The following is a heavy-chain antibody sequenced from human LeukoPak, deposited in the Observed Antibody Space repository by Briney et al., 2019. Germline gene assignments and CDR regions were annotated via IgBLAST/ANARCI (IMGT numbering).Heavy chain of an antibody. CDR1: GDSVSSNSAA. CDR3: ARDLGGTMVRGVTFDY. J-gene: IGHJ4*02. D-gene: IGHD3-10*01. CDR2: TYYRSKWYS. Sequence: SQTLSLTCAISGDSVSSNSAAWNWIRQSPSRGLEWLGRTYYRSKWYSDYAVSVKSRITINPDTSKNQFSLQLNSVTPEDTAVYYCARDLGGTMVRGVTFDYWGQGTLVTVSS. V-gene: IGHV6-1*01.